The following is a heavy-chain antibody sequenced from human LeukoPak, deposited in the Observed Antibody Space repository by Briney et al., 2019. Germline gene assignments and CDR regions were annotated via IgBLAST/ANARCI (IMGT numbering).Heavy chain of an antibody. J-gene: IGHJ4*02. D-gene: IGHD2-21*01. CDR1: GGSISSTSYY. CDR3: ARHHSNYFDY. V-gene: IGHV4-39*01. Sequence: SESLSLICTVSGGSISSTSYYWGWIRQPPGKGLEWIGTIYYSGNTFYNPSLKSRVTISVDTSKNHFSLKLTSVTAADTAVYSCARHHSNYFDYWGQGTLVTVSS. CDR2: IYYSGNT.